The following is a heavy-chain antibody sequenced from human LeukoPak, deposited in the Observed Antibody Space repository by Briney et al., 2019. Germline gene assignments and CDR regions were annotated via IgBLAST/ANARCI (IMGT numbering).Heavy chain of an antibody. V-gene: IGHV3-23*01. D-gene: IGHD3-10*01. J-gene: IGHJ4*02. CDR1: GFTFTKFG. CDR3: AKVPASGMGSGTYGEY. Sequence: PGGSLRLSCAVSGFTFTKFGMSWVRQAPGKGLEWVSGITASGNSIYDADSVKGRFTISRDNSKNTLYLQMNNLRAEDTAVYYCAKVPASGMGSGTYGEYWGQGTLVTVSS. CDR2: ITASGNSI.